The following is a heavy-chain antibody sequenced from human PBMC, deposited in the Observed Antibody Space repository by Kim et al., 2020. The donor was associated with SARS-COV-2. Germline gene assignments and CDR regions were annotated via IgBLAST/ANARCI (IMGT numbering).Heavy chain of an antibody. CDR2: INHSGST. Sequence: SETLSLTCAVYGGSFSGYYWSWIRQPPGKGLEWIGEINHSGSTNYNPSLKSRVTISVDTSKNQFSLKLSSVTAADTAVYYCARVSQFSPQYYIVATPGYFDYWGQGTLVTVSS. CDR3: ARVSQFSPQYYIVATPGYFDY. CDR1: GGSFSGYY. D-gene: IGHD5-12*01. V-gene: IGHV4-34*01. J-gene: IGHJ4*02.